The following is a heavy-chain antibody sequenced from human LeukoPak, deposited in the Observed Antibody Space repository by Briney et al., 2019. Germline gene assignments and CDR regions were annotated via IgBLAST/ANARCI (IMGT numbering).Heavy chain of an antibody. CDR1: GYSVSSSSYY. V-gene: IGHV4-39*07. D-gene: IGHD5-12*01. J-gene: IGHJ4*02. Sequence: SETLSLTCTVSGYSVSSSSYYWGWIRQPPGKSLEWFGTTFFSGSTYYNPSLESRVTISIDTSKNQFSLRLNSVTAADTAVYYCARGSRGGYDYFDYWGQGALVTVSS. CDR3: ARGSRGGYDYFDY. CDR2: TFFSGST.